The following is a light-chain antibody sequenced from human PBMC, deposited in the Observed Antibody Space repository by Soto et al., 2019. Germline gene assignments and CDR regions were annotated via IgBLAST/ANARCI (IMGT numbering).Light chain of an antibody. CDR3: QQTNSSPPWT. V-gene: IGKV1-39*01. CDR2: AAS. CDR1: QSISSY. J-gene: IGKJ1*01. Sequence: DIQMTQSPSSLSASVGDRVTITCRASQSISSYLNWYRQKPGEAPMLLIYAASSLQSGVPSRFSGSGSGTDFTLTISSLQREDSATYYCQQTNSSPPWTFGQGTKVEIK.